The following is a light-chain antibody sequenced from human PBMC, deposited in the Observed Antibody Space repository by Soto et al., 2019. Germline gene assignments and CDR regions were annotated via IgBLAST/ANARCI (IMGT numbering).Light chain of an antibody. CDR2: DAS. Sequence: EIVLTQSPGTLSLSPGERATLSCRASQSVGRNYLAWYQQKPGQAPRLLIYDASSRATGIPDRFSGSGSGTDFTLTISRLEPEVFAVYYCQQYASSPLTFGGGTKVEIK. J-gene: IGKJ4*01. CDR3: QQYASSPLT. CDR1: QSVGRNY. V-gene: IGKV3-20*01.